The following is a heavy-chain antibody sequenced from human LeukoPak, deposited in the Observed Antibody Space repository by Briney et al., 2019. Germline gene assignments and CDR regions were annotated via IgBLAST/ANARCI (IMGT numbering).Heavy chain of an antibody. J-gene: IGHJ4*02. D-gene: IGHD2-15*01. V-gene: IGHV3-74*01. CDR2: INSDGINT. Sequence: PGGSLRLSCAASGFTFSNYWMHWVRQAPGKGLVWVSRINSDGINTSYADSVKGRFTISRDNAKNTLNLQMNSLRAEDTAVYYCAQGGSPGALDYWGRGTLATVSS. CDR3: AQGGSPGALDY. CDR1: GFTFSNYW.